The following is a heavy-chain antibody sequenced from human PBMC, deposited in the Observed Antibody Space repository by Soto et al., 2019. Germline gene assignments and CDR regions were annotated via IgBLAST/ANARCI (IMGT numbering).Heavy chain of an antibody. V-gene: IGHV3-7*01. Sequence: LVESGGGLVQPGGSLRLSCAASGFTFSNIWMSWVRRSPEKGPEWXAXXXXXXGEIYYVDSVKGRFTISRDNTRNSXXXXXXXXXXXXXXXYYCAKGPRWGQGTLVTVSS. J-gene: IGHJ4*02. CDR1: GFTFSNIW. CDR2: XXXXXGEI. CDR3: AKGPR. D-gene: IGHD3-22*01.